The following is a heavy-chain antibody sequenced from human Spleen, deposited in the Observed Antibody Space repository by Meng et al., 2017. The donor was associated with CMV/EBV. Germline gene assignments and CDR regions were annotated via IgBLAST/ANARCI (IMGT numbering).Heavy chain of an antibody. CDR2: INPIFGTA. CDR3: ASELTYGGRDY. V-gene: IGHV1-69*05. CDR1: GGTFITYA. D-gene: IGHD4/OR15-4a*01. Sequence: SVKVSCKASGGTFITYAILWVRQAPGQGLEWMGGINPIFGTANYAQKFLGRVSITTDESTTIAYMELSSLRSEDTAVYYCASELTYGGRDYWGQGTLVTVSS. J-gene: IGHJ4*02.